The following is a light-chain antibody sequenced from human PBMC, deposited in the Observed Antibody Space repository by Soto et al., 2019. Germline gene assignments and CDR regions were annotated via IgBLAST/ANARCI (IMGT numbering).Light chain of an antibody. V-gene: IGKV3-20*01. J-gene: IGKJ2*01. Sequence: EIVLTQSPGTLSLSPGERATLSYRASQTVGSRFLAWYQQKPGRAPRLLIYGASNRAPGIPDRFSASASGTDFTLIISRLEPEDFALYFCQQFSGSPFSFGQGTNLEI. CDR2: GAS. CDR3: QQFSGSPFS. CDR1: QTVGSRF.